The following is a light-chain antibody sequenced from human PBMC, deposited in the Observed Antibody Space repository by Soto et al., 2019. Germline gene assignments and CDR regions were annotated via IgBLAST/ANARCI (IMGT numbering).Light chain of an antibody. J-gene: IGKJ4*01. V-gene: IGKV1-33*01. CDR2: DAS. CDR1: QDISKN. CDR3: QHYDTLPAVT. Sequence: DIPMTQSPSPLSSSVGDRVTITCQASQDISKNLNWYQQKPGKAPNLLIYDASNLQTGVPSRFSGSGSGTDFIFTISSLQPEDFGTYYCQHYDTLPAVTFGGGTKVETK.